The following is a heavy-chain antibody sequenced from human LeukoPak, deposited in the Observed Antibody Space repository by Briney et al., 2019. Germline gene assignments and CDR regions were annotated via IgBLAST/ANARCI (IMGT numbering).Heavy chain of an antibody. CDR2: IYYSGST. V-gene: IGHV4-30-4*01. CDR1: GGSISSGDYY. D-gene: IGHD6-13*01. CDR3: ARVKYSSSWYFGGGEPHFDY. Sequence: SRTLSLTCTVSGGSISSGDYYWSWIRQPPGKGLEWIGYIYYSGSTYYNPSLKSRVTISVDTSKNQFSLKLSSVTAADTAVYHCARVKYSSSWYFGGGEPHFDYWGQGTLVTVSS. J-gene: IGHJ4*02.